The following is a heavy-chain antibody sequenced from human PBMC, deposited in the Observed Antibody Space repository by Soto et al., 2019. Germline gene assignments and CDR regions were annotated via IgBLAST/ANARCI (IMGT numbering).Heavy chain of an antibody. V-gene: IGHV2-5*02. CDR1: GFSLSTSGVG. CDR3: AHRIVTNNWFDP. D-gene: IGHD3-22*01. CDR2: IYWDDNK. J-gene: IGHJ5*02. Sequence: QITLKESGPTLVKPTQTLTLTCTFSGFSLSTSGVGVGWIRQPPGKALEWLALIYWDDNKRYSPSLKTRLTITKDTSKPQVVLTMTNMDPVDTATYYCAHRIVTNNWFDPWGQGTLVTVSS.